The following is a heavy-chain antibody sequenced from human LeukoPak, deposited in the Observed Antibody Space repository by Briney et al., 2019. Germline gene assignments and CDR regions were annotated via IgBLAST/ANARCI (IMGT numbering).Heavy chain of an antibody. Sequence: GGSLRLSCAASGFTFDDYAMHWVRHAPGKGLEGVSGISWSSGSIAYADSVKGRFTISRDNAKNSLYLQMNSLRAEDTALYYCAKDVYSYGRFFDYWGQGTLVTVSS. CDR1: GFTFDDYA. CDR2: ISWSSGSI. J-gene: IGHJ4*02. V-gene: IGHV3-9*01. D-gene: IGHD5-18*01. CDR3: AKDVYSYGRFFDY.